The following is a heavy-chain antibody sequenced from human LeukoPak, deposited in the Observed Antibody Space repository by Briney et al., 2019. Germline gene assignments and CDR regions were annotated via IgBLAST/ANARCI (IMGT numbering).Heavy chain of an antibody. CDR2: IYTSGST. V-gene: IGHV4-4*07. J-gene: IGHJ3*02. Sequence: SETLSLTCTVSGGSISSYYWSWIRQPAGKGLEWIGRIYTSGSTNYNPSLKSRVTMSVDTSKNQFSLKLSSVTAADTAVYYCARVRDYDSSGYYLDAFDIWGQGTMVTVSS. CDR3: ARVRDYDSSGYYLDAFDI. CDR1: GGSISSYY. D-gene: IGHD3-22*01.